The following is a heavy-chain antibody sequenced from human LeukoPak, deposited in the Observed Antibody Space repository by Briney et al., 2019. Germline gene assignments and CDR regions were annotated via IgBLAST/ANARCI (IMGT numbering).Heavy chain of an antibody. J-gene: IGHJ5*02. CDR3: AKDSRRYSSGLNWFDP. CDR2: ISWNSGSI. D-gene: IGHD6-19*01. Sequence: GRSLRLSCAASGFTFDDYAMHWVRQAPGKGLEWVSGISWNSGSIGYADSVKGRFTISRDNAKNSLYPQMNSLRAEDTALYYCAKDSRRYSSGLNWFDPWGQGTLVTVSS. CDR1: GFTFDDYA. V-gene: IGHV3-9*01.